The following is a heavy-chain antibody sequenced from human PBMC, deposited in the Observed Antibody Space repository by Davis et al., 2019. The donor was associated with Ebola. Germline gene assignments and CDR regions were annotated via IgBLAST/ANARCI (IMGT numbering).Heavy chain of an antibody. J-gene: IGHJ4*02. CDR3: VSWYTTGG. V-gene: IGHV3-7*03. CDR2: INEDGSKT. D-gene: IGHD6-19*01. CDR1: GFPFSKFW. Sequence: GESLKISCVASGFPFSKFWMTWVRQAPGKGLEWVANINEDGSKTYHVDSVKGRFTISRDNAQNSVYLQMNSLRPDDTAVYYCVSWYTTGGWGRGTLSPSPQ.